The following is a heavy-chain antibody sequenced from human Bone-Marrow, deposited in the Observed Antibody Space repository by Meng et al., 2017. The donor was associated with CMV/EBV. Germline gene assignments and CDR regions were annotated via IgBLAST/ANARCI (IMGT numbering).Heavy chain of an antibody. CDR1: GFTFSSYS. CDR3: ARVRYSTSSGDAFDI. J-gene: IGHJ3*02. CDR2: ISSSSYI. D-gene: IGHD6-6*01. Sequence: GESLKISCAASGFTFSSYSMNWVRQAPGKGLEWVSSISSSSYIYYADSVKGRFTISRDNAKNSLYLQMNSLRAEDTAVYYCARVRYSTSSGDAFDIWGQGTMVTVSS. V-gene: IGHV3-21*01.